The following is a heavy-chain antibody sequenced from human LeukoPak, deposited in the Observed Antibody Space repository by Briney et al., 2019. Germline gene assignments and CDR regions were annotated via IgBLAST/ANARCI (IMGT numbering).Heavy chain of an antibody. CDR2: INPNSGGT. CDR1: GYTFTGYY. J-gene: IGHJ4*02. V-gene: IGHV1-2*02. CDR3: ARYYYGSGSPDPCFDY. Sequence: ASVTVSCKASGYTFTGYYMHWVRQAPGQGLEWMGWINPNSGGTNYAQKFQGRVTMTRDTSISTAYMELSRLRSDDTAVYYCARYYYGSGSPDPCFDYWGQGTLVTVSS. D-gene: IGHD3-10*01.